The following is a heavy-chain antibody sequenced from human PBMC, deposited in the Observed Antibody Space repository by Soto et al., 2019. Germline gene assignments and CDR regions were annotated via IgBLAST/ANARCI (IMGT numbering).Heavy chain of an antibody. CDR3: AREVVVVPAAIGSIYYYYYGMDV. V-gene: IGHV4-61*01. J-gene: IGHJ6*02. Sequence: PSETLSLTCTVSGGSVSSGSYYWSWIRQPPGQGLEWIGYIYYSGGTNYNPSLKSRVTISVDTSRNQFSLKLSSVTAAVTSVYYWAREVVVVPAAIGSIYYYYYGMDVWGQGTTVTVSS. D-gene: IGHD2-2*02. CDR2: IYYSGGT. CDR1: GGSVSSGSYY.